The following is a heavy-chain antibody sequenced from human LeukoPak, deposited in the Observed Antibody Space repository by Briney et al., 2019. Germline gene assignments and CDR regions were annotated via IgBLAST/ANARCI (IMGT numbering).Heavy chain of an antibody. CDR3: ARVWSDCYVTNCYISEY. CDR1: GFIFEDYG. Sequence: GGSLRLSCTVSGFIFEDYGMSWVRQAPGKGLECISSLNWNGGSPAYADSVKGRFTISRDNAKNSLFLQMDSLRAGDTGLYYCARVWSDCYVTNCYISEYWGQGTLVIVSS. D-gene: IGHD3-3*01. CDR2: LNWNGGSP. V-gene: IGHV3-20*04. J-gene: IGHJ4*02.